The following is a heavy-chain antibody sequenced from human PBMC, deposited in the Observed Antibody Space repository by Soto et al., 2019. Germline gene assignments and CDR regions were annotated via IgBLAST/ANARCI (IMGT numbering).Heavy chain of an antibody. Sequence: EVQLVESGGGLIQPGGSLRLSCAVSGFTVSNNYMSWVRQAPGKGLEGVSVIYSGGYTAYGDSVKGRFTISRDNSKNTTDLQINSLGPGDQAVYYWAGPPGGGGYWGQGTLVTVSS. CDR1: GFTVSNNY. CDR3: AGPPGGGGY. V-gene: IGHV3-53*01. CDR2: IYSGGYT. D-gene: IGHD3-10*01. J-gene: IGHJ4*02.